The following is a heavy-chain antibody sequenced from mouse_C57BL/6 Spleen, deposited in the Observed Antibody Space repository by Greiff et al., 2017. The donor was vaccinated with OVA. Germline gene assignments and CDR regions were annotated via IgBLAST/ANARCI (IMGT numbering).Heavy chain of an antibody. CDR1: GYAFTNYL. V-gene: IGHV1-54*01. Sequence: QVQLKQSGAELVRPGTSVKVSCKASGYAFTNYLIEWVKQRPGQGLEWIGVINPGSGGTNYNEKFKGKATLTADKSSSTAYMQLSSLTSEDSAVYFCARRGLGRGAMDYWGQGTSVTVSS. D-gene: IGHD4-1*01. CDR3: ARRGLGRGAMDY. CDR2: INPGSGGT. J-gene: IGHJ4*01.